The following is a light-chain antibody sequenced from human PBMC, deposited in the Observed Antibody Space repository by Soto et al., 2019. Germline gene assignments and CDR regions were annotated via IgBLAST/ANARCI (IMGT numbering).Light chain of an antibody. J-gene: IGLJ3*02. V-gene: IGLV1-44*01. CDR2: SNN. CDR3: CSYAGSSTWV. CDR1: SSNLGSNP. Sequence: QSVLTQAPSASGTPGQRVTFSCSGGSSNLGSNPVNWYQQQLPGTAPRLLIYSNNRRPSGVPDRFSGSKSGNTASLTISGLQAEDEADYYCCSYAGSSTWVFGGGTKVTVL.